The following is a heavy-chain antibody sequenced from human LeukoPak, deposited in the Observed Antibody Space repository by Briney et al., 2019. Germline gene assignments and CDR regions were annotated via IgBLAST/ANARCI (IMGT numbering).Heavy chain of an antibody. D-gene: IGHD6-19*01. CDR1: GFTFNSYA. CDR2: IFGSGGSA. V-gene: IGHV3-23*01. Sequence: GGSLRLSCAASGFTFNSYAMYWVRQAPGKGLEWVSGIFGSGGSAHYADSVKGRFTISRDNSKNTVYLQMDSLRVEDTAVYYCGKTTTRYSSGRYPGWPVDYWGQGTLVTVSS. J-gene: IGHJ4*02. CDR3: GKTTTRYSSGRYPGWPVDY.